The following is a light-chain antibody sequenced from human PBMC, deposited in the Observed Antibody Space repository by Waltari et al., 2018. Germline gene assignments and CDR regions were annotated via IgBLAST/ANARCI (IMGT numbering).Light chain of an antibody. CDR2: WAS. Sequence: DIVMTQSLDSLAVSLGERATINCKSSQSVLYSSNNKNYLAWYQQKPGQPPKLLIYWASTPESGVPDRFSGSGSGTDFTLTISSLQAEDVAVYYCQQYYSTPPYTFGQGTKLEIK. V-gene: IGKV4-1*01. CDR1: QSVLYSSNNKNY. J-gene: IGKJ2*01. CDR3: QQYYSTPPYT.